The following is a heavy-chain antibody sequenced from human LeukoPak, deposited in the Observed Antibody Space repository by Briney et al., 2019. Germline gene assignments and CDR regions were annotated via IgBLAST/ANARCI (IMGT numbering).Heavy chain of an antibody. V-gene: IGHV3-30*03. CDR1: GFAFSSYA. J-gene: IGHJ4*02. CDR2: ISNDGRNE. D-gene: IGHD1-1*01. Sequence: PGGSLRLSCAASGFAFSSYAMHWVRQAPGKGLEWVTVISNDGRNEYYADSVKGRFTISRDNSKNTLYLQMNSLRAEDSGLYYCGRDPVSSALQINSDSWGQGTLVTVSS. CDR3: GRDPVSSALQINSDS.